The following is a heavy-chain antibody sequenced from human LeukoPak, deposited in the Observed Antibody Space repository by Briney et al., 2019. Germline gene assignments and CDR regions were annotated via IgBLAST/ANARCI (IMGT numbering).Heavy chain of an antibody. D-gene: IGHD6-6*01. Sequence: GGSLRLSCAASGXTFSSYWMSWVRQAPGEGLEWVANIKQDGTEKYYMDSVKGRFSISRDNAKNSLYLQMNALRAEDTAVYYCARDVRPDYWGQGTLVTVST. CDR1: GXTFSSYW. V-gene: IGHV3-7*04. CDR2: IKQDGTEK. J-gene: IGHJ4*02. CDR3: ARDVRPDY.